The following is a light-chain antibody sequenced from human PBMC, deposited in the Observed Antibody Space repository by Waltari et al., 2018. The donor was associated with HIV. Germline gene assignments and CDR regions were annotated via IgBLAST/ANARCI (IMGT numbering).Light chain of an antibody. V-gene: IGLV3-21*04. CDR2: YDS. J-gene: IGLJ2*01. CDR3: QVWDSTSDHVV. CDR1: SIGGKS. Sequence: SYVLTQPPSVSVAPGMTARITCGGNSIGGKSVQWYQQKPGQAPVLVIFYDSDRPSGIPQRFSGSNSGNTATLTISRVEAGDEADYYCQVWDSTSDHVVFGGGTKLTVL.